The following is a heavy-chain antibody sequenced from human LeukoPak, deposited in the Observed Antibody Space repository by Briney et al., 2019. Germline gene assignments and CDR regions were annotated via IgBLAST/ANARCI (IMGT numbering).Heavy chain of an antibody. Sequence: SETLSLTCAVYGGSFSDYYWSWIRQTPGEGLQWIGGIKYGGSTDYNPSLKSRVTMSIDTSKNQFSLKMTSVTAADTAVYYCARGILAKGYFDLWGRDTLVTVSS. V-gene: IGHV4-34*01. D-gene: IGHD3-3*01. J-gene: IGHJ2*01. CDR2: IKYGGST. CDR3: ARGILAKGYFDL. CDR1: GGSFSDYY.